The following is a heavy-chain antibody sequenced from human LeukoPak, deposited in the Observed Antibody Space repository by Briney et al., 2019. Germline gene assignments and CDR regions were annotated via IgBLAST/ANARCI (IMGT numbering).Heavy chain of an antibody. D-gene: IGHD2-2*01. Sequence: SVKVSCKASGGTFSSYAISWVRQAPGQGLEWMGRIIPIFGTANYAQKFQGRVTITTDESTSTAYMELSSLRSEDTAVYYCARGGRGCSSTSCSPRNPLYYYYYMDVWGKGTTVTVSS. J-gene: IGHJ6*03. CDR2: IIPIFGTA. V-gene: IGHV1-69*05. CDR3: ARGGRGCSSTSCSPRNPLYYYYYMDV. CDR1: GGTFSSYA.